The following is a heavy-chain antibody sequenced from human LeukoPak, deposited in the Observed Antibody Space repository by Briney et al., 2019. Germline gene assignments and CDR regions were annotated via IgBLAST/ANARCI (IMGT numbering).Heavy chain of an antibody. V-gene: IGHV3-48*03. CDR2: ISSSGSTI. D-gene: IGHD3-22*01. J-gene: IGHJ1*01. CDR3: AKGDRVYYYDSSGYKFYAEYLQH. Sequence: GGSLRLSCAASGFTFSSYEMNWVRQAPGKGLEWVSYISSSGSTIYYADSVKGRFTISRDNSKNTLYLQMNSLRAEDTAVYYCAKGDRVYYYDSSGYKFYAEYLQHWGQGTLVTVSS. CDR1: GFTFSSYE.